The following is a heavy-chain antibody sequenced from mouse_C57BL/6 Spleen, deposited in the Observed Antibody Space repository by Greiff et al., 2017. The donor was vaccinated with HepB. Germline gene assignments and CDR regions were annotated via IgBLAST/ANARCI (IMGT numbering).Heavy chain of an antibody. D-gene: IGHD1-1*02. CDR3: AREVAGFDY. Sequence: EVHLVESGGGLVKPGGSLKLSCAASGFTFSGYGMHWVRQAPEKGLEWVAYISSGSSTIYYADTVKGRFTISRDNAKNTLFLQMTSLRSEDTAMYYCAREVAGFDYWGQGTTLTVSS. CDR2: ISSGSSTI. CDR1: GFTFSGYG. J-gene: IGHJ2*01. V-gene: IGHV5-17*01.